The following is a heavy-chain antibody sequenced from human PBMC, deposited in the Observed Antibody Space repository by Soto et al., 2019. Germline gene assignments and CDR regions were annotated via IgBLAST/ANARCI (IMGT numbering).Heavy chain of an antibody. V-gene: IGHV3-20*04. J-gene: IGHJ5*02. CDR1: GFTVSSNY. Sequence: PGGSLRLSCAASGFTVSSNYMSWVRQAPGKGLEWVSGINWNGGSIGYADSVKGRFTISRDNAKNSLYLQMNSLRAEDTALYYCARRGSSWPLHPNWFDPWGQGTLVTVSS. CDR3: ARRGSSWPLHPNWFDP. D-gene: IGHD6-13*01. CDR2: INWNGGSI.